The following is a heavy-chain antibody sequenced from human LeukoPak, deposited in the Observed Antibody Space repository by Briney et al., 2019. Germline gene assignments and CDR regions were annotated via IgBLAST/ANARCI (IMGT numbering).Heavy chain of an antibody. V-gene: IGHV4-38-2*01. CDR1: GYSISSDNY. D-gene: IGHD3-22*01. J-gene: IGHJ4*02. CDR3: ARAPRDSSSSNYMRRFDY. CDR2: IYHSGST. Sequence: SETLSPTCAVSGYSISSDNYWVWIRQPPGQGLEWTGGIYHSGSTYYNPSLKSRVTMSVDTSKNQFSLKLSSVTAADTAVYYCARAPRDSSSSNYMRRFDYWGQGTLVTVSS.